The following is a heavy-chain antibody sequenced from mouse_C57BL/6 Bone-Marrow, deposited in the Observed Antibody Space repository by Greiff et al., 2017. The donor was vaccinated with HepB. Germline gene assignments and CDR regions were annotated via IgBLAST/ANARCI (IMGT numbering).Heavy chain of an antibody. D-gene: IGHD2-3*01. V-gene: IGHV1-18*01. Sequence: EVQLQQSGPELVKPGASVKIPCKASGYTFTDYNMDWVKQSHGKSLEWIGDINPSNGGTIYNQKFKGKATLTVDKSSSTAYMELRSLTSEDTAVYYCARRREIYDGPLNYFDYWGQGTTLTVSS. CDR2: INPSNGGT. CDR3: ARRREIYDGPLNYFDY. J-gene: IGHJ2*01. CDR1: GYTFTDYN.